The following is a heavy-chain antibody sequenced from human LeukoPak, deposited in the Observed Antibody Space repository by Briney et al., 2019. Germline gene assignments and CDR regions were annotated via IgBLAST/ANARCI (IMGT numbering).Heavy chain of an antibody. CDR1: GFTFSSYG. CDR3: ARDGYLDSCDY. D-gene: IGHD3-22*01. Sequence: PGGSLRLSCAASGFTFSSYGMHWVRQAPGKGLEWVANMNEDGGGITYVDSVKGRFTISRDNAKNSLYLQMNSLRVDDTALYYCARDGYLDSCDYWGRGTRVTVSS. J-gene: IGHJ4*02. V-gene: IGHV3-7*01. CDR2: MNEDGGGI.